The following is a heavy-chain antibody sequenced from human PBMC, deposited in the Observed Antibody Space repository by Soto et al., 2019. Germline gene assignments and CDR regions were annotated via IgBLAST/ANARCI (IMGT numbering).Heavy chain of an antibody. Sequence: SETLSLTCTVSGGSISSYYWSWIRQPPGKGLEWIGYTHYSGDTNYNPSLKSRVTISVDTSKNQFSLRLSSVTAADTAVYYCAREGYCSGGICYKQDYAMDVWGQGTTVTVSS. D-gene: IGHD2-15*01. CDR2: THYSGDT. CDR1: GGSISSYY. J-gene: IGHJ6*02. CDR3: AREGYCSGGICYKQDYAMDV. V-gene: IGHV4-59*01.